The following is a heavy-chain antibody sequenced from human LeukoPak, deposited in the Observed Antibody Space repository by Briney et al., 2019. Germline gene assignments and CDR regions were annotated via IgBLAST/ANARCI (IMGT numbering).Heavy chain of an antibody. Sequence: GASVKVSCKASGYTFTGYYMHWVRQAPGQGLEWMGWMNPNSGNTGYAQKFQGRVTITRNTSISTAYMELSSLRSEDTAVYYCAFNSDTAAFDIWGQGTMVTVSS. V-gene: IGHV1-8*03. CDR2: MNPNSGNT. CDR3: AFNSDTAAFDI. J-gene: IGHJ3*02. CDR1: GYTFTGYY. D-gene: IGHD1-26*01.